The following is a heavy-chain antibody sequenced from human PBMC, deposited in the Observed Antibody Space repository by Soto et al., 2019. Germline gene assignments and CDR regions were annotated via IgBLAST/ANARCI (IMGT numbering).Heavy chain of an antibody. V-gene: IGHV1-46*01. Sequence: ASVKVSCKASGYTFTSYYMHWVRQAPGQGLEWMGIINPSGGSTSYAQKFQGRVTMTRDTSISTAYMELSRLRSDDTAVYYCARDVSGKPEYSSDDYWGQGTLVTVSS. CDR2: INPSGGST. J-gene: IGHJ4*02. CDR3: ARDVSGKPEYSSDDY. CDR1: GYTFTSYY. D-gene: IGHD6-6*01.